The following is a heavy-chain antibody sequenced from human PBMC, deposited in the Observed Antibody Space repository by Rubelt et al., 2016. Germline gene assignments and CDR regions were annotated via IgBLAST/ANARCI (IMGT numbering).Heavy chain of an antibody. CDR2: IYNSGST. Sequence: QVQLQESGPGLVKPSETLSLTCTVSGGSISSYYWSWIRQPPGKGLEWIGYIYNSGSTNYNPSPSSRVSISVDTSKDQLSLKLSSVTAADTAVYYCARLSSSSWSDYWGQGTLVTVSS. CDR3: ARLSSSSWSDY. V-gene: IGHV4-59*08. J-gene: IGHJ4*02. D-gene: IGHD6-13*01. CDR1: GGSISSYY.